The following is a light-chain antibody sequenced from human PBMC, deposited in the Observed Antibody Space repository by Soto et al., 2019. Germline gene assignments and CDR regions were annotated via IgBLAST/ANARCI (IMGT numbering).Light chain of an antibody. V-gene: IGLV2-14*01. CDR2: DVS. Sequence: QSVLTQPASASGSPGQSITISCTGTSSDVGGYNYVSWYQQHPGKAPKLMIYDVSNRPSGVSNRFSGSKSGNTASLTISGLQAEDEADYYCSSYTSSSTLLVFGTGTKVTVL. CDR1: SSDVGGYNY. CDR3: SSYTSSSTLLV. J-gene: IGLJ1*01.